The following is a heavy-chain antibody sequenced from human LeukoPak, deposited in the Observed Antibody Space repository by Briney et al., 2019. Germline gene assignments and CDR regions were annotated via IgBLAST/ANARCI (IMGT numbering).Heavy chain of an antibody. CDR1: GLTFSNYG. CDR3: AKDGAYYIDDY. D-gene: IGHD3-10*01. J-gene: IGHJ4*02. V-gene: IGHV3-30*02. Sequence: GGSLRLSCSTSGLTFSNYGMQGVRQAPGKGLEGVAFIGHDGNNEQYTDSLKGRFTISRDNSKNTLYLQMNSLRTEDTAVYYCAKDGAYYIDDYWGQGTLVTVSS. CDR2: IGHDGNNE.